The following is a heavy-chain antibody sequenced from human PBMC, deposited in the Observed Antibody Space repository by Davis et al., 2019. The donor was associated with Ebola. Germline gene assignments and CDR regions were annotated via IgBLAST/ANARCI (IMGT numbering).Heavy chain of an antibody. D-gene: IGHD6-13*01. V-gene: IGHV1-46*01. Sequence: ASVKVSCKASGYTFTSYYMHWVRQAPGQGLEWMGIINPSGGSTSYAQKFQGRVTMTRDTSTSTVYMELSSLRSEDTAVYYCARGTYSSSPGWVKRNWFDPWGQGPRSPSPQ. CDR1: GYTFTSYY. J-gene: IGHJ5*02. CDR3: ARGTYSSSPGWVKRNWFDP. CDR2: INPSGGST.